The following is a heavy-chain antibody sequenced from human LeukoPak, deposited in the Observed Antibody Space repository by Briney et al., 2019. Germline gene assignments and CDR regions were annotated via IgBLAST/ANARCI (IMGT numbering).Heavy chain of an antibody. Sequence: GGSLRLSCAASGFTFSSYGMSWVRQAPGKGLEWVSAISGSGGSTYYADSVKGRFTISRDNSKNTLYLQMNSLRAEDTAVYYCAKDGGYSYGYPYNIWGQGTMVTVSS. D-gene: IGHD5-18*01. CDR3: AKDGGYSYGYPYNI. V-gene: IGHV3-23*01. CDR2: ISGSGGST. CDR1: GFTFSSYG. J-gene: IGHJ3*02.